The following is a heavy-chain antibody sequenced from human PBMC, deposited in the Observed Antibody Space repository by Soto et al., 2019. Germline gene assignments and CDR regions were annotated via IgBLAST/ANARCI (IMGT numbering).Heavy chain of an antibody. Sequence: SETLSLTCTVSGGSISSGDYYWSWIRQPPGKGLEWIGYIYYSGSTSYNPSLKSRVTISVDTSKNQFSLKLSSVTAADTAVYYCARAVPNFGNWFDPWGQGTLVTVS. CDR1: GGSISSGDYY. CDR3: ARAVPNFGNWFDP. V-gene: IGHV4-30-4*01. J-gene: IGHJ5*02. D-gene: IGHD1-1*01. CDR2: IYYSGST.